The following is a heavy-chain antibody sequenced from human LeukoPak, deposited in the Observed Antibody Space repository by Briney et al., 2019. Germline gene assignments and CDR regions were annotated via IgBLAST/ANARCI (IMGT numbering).Heavy chain of an antibody. J-gene: IGHJ6*02. CDR1: GGSFSGYY. CDR2: INHSGST. Sequence: PSETLSLTCAVYGGSFSGYYWSWIRQPPGKGLEWIGEINHSGSTNYYPSLKSRVTISVDTSKNQFSLKLSSVTAADTAVYYCARRWPYCSSGSCYGKYYYYYGMDVWGQGTTVTVSS. V-gene: IGHV4-34*01. D-gene: IGHD2-15*01. CDR3: ARRWPYCSSGSCYGKYYYYYGMDV.